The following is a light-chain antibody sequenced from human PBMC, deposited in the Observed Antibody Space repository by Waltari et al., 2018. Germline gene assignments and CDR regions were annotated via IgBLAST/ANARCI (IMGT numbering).Light chain of an antibody. V-gene: IGKV3-20*01. CDR2: GAY. Sequence: IVLTQSPGTLPLSPGARATLSCTASQSVGTYLAWYQQKPGQAPRLLIYGAYSRAAGIPDRFSGSGYGTDFSLTISRLEPEDFAVYFCQHHLRLPTTFGQGTKVEIK. CDR3: QHHLRLPTT. J-gene: IGKJ1*01. CDR1: QSVGTY.